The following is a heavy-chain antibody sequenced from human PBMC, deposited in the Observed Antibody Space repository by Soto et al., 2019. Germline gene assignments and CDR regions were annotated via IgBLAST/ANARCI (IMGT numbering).Heavy chain of an antibody. CDR2: LSSSGHIT. J-gene: IGHJ6*02. D-gene: IGHD2-8*02. CDR1: GIRFSAYG. V-gene: IGHV3-23*01. Sequence: EVLLLESGGGLVQPGGSLRLSCAASGIRFSAYGMSWVRQAPGKGLEGVSFLSSSGHITQSGDSVKGRFTISRDSSQNTLYLQMNSLRADDTAVYFCARALGYCTGNCRPQYDYGMDLWGQGTTVTVSS. CDR3: ARALGYCTGNCRPQYDYGMDL.